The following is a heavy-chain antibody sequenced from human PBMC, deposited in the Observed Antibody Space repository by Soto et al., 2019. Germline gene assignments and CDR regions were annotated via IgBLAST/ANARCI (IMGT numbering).Heavy chain of an antibody. J-gene: IGHJ6*02. CDR2: IISSDGGSYT. Sequence: VGSLSLSCGAGGVTFSDYYMSWIRQAPGKGLEWLSYIISSDGGSYTNPADSVKGRFTISRDSARNTLYLQMNSLSAEDTAVYYCAKDHTVYSGYDYYYDLDVWGHGATVTVSS. V-gene: IGHV3-11*05. D-gene: IGHD1-26*01. CDR1: GVTFSDYY. CDR3: AKDHTVYSGYDYYYDLDV.